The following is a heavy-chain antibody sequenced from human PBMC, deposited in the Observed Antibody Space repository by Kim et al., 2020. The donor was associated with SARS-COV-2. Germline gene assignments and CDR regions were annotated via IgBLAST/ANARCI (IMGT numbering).Heavy chain of an antibody. V-gene: IGHV3-7*01. J-gene: IGHJ4*01. CDR2: INQDGSET. CDR3: MAGPAGDY. CDR1: GFTFSSYW. Sequence: GGSLRLSCAASGFTFSSYWMTWVRQGLGKGLEWVGDINQDGSETYYTDSVKGRFTISRDNAKNTLYLQMNSLRAEDTAVYYCMAGPAGDYRGHGTLVAVS.